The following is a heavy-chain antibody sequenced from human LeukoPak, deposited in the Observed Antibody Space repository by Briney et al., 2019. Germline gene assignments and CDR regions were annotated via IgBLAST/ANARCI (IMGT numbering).Heavy chain of an antibody. CDR2: IYYSGSA. D-gene: IGHD3-22*01. CDR1: GGSISSYY. V-gene: IGHV4-59*01. Sequence: SETLSLTCTVSGGSISSYYWSWIRQPPGKGLEWIGYIYYSGSANYNPSLKSRVTISVDTSKNQFSLKLSSVTAADTAAYYCARVGTYYYDSKRAFDIWGQGTMVTVSS. J-gene: IGHJ3*02. CDR3: ARVGTYYYDSKRAFDI.